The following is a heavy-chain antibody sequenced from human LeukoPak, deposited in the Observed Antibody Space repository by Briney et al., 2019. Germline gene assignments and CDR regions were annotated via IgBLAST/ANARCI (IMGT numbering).Heavy chain of an antibody. V-gene: IGHV3-7*01. CDR2: INQDGSEK. CDR1: GFTFTAYW. CDR3: GRDRGPMDV. Sequence: GGSLRLSCAASGFTFTAYWMSWVRQAPGKGLEWVANINQDGSEKYYVDSVKGRFTISRDNAKKSLYLQMNSLRVEDTAVYYCGRDRGPMDVWGQGTTVTVSS. J-gene: IGHJ6*02.